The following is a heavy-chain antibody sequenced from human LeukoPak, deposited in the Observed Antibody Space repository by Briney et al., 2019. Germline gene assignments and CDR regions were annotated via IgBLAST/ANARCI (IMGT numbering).Heavy chain of an antibody. CDR3: ARQEYCSGGSCYIWFDP. CDR1: GYSINNYW. V-gene: IGHV5-51*01. J-gene: IGHJ5*02. Sequence: GESLKISCKGSGYSINNYWIGWVRQLPGKGLEWMGIIYPADSDIRYSRSFQGQVTISADKSISTAYLQWSSLKASDTAMYYCARQEYCSGGSCYIWFDPWGQGTLVTVSS. D-gene: IGHD2-15*01. CDR2: IYPADSDI.